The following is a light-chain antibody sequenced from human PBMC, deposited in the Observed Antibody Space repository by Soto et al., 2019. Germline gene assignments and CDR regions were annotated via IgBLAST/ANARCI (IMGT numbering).Light chain of an antibody. V-gene: IGKV3-11*01. CDR1: QSLSKS. CDR3: HQRSNWWT. Sequence: VLSQSPATLSLSQGEGATLSCRASQSLSKSLVWYQQKPGQAPRLLIDGASNRATGIPARFSGSGSGTDFTLTISSLAPEDSAVYYCHQRSNWWTFGQGTKVDIK. CDR2: GAS. J-gene: IGKJ1*01.